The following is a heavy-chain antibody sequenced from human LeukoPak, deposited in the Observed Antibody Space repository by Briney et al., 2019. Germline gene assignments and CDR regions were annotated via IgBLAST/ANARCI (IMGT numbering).Heavy chain of an antibody. V-gene: IGHV3-66*02. D-gene: IGHD3-10*01. CDR3: AKEGPVLLWFGELSFDY. CDR1: EFSVGSNY. J-gene: IGHJ4*02. Sequence: GGSLRLSCAASEFSVGSNYMTWVRQAPGKGLEWVSGITGSGGSTYYADSVKGRFTISRDNSKNTLYLQMNSLRAEDTAVYYCAKEGPVLLWFGELSFDYWGQGTLVTVSS. CDR2: ITGSGGST.